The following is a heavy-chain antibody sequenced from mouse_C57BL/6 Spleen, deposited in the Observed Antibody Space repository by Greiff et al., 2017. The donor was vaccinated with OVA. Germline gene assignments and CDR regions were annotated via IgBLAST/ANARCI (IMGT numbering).Heavy chain of an antibody. Sequence: EVKLVESVAELVRPGASVKLSCTASGFTITNTYMHWVKQRPEQGLEWIGRIDPANGNTKYAPKFQGKATITADTSSNTAYLQLSSLTSEDTAIYYCARRGGSSPYFDVWGTGTTVTVSS. CDR2: IDPANGNT. D-gene: IGHD1-1*01. V-gene: IGHV14-3*01. J-gene: IGHJ1*03. CDR1: GFTITNTY. CDR3: ARRGGSSPYFDV.